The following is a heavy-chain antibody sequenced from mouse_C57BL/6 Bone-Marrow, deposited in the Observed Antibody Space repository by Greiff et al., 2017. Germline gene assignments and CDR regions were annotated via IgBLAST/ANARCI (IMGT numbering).Heavy chain of an antibody. J-gene: IGHJ2*01. Sequence: EVQLQQSGAELVRPGASVKLSCTASGFNIKDDYMHWVKQRPEQGLEWIGCIDPENGDTEYASKFQGKATITADTSSNTAYLQLSSLTSEDTAVYYCTGGYYDYFDYWGQGTTLTVSS. V-gene: IGHV14-4*01. CDR2: IDPENGDT. CDR1: GFNIKDDY. D-gene: IGHD2-3*01. CDR3: TGGYYDYFDY.